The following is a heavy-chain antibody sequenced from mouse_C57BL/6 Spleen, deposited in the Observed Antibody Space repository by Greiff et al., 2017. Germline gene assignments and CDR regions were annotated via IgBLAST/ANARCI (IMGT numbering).Heavy chain of an antibody. J-gene: IGHJ2*01. D-gene: IGHD1-1*01. CDR2: IDPSDSYT. CDR3: ARRVD. V-gene: IGHV1-50*01. Sequence: VQLQQPGAELVKPGASVKLSCKASGYTFTSYWMQWVKQRPGQGLEWIGVIDPSDSYTNYNQKFKGKATLTVDTSSSTAYMQLSSLTSEDSAVYYCARRVDWGQGTTLTVSS. CDR1: GYTFTSYW.